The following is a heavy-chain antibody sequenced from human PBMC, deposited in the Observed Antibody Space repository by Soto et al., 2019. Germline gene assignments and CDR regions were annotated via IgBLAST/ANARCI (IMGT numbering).Heavy chain of an antibody. J-gene: IGHJ5*02. CDR2: IYHSGST. CDR3: ARDGAGAYGLGWFDP. CDR1: GDSISRGGYY. V-gene: IGHV4-31*03. D-gene: IGHD2-21*01. Sequence: PSETLSLTCTVSGDSISRGGYYWNWLRQHPRKGLEWIGYIYHSGSTIYNPSLKSRVTISVDTSKNRLSLELSNVTAADTAVYYCARDGAGAYGLGWFDPWGQGILVTVPQ.